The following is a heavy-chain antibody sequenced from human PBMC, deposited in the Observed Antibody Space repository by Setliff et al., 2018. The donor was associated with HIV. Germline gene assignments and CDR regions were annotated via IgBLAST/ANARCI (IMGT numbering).Heavy chain of an antibody. J-gene: IGHJ3*01. D-gene: IGHD3-22*01. CDR2: IIPLFGTA. V-gene: IGHV1-69*13. Sequence: SVKVSCKASGGTFSNYAFSWVRQAPGRGLEWMGGIIPLFGTANYAQNFQGRVTITADASTSTAYMELSSLRSEDTAMYYCARDRHHYDSSGFDAFDLWGQGTMVTVSS. CDR1: GGTFSNYA. CDR3: ARDRHHYDSSGFDAFDL.